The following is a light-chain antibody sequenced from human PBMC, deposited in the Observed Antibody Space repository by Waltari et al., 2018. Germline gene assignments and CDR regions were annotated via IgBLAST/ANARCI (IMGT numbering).Light chain of an antibody. Sequence: EIVLTQSPATLSVSPGERATLSCRPSQSVSTKVAWYQQRPGQAPRLLIYAASSRATGVPARFGGSGSETDFTLTISGLQSEDFAVYYCQHYEGWPPWTFGQGTKV. CDR1: QSVSTK. CDR2: AAS. CDR3: QHYEGWPPWT. V-gene: IGKV3-15*01. J-gene: IGKJ1*01.